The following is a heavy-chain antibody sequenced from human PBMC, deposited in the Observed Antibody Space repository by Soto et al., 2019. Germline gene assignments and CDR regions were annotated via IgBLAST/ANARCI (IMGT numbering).Heavy chain of an antibody. CDR1: GFTFSSYA. V-gene: IGHV3-30-3*01. CDR3: ARSPGIQLWFFDY. J-gene: IGHJ4*02. D-gene: IGHD5-18*01. Sequence: GGSLGLSCAASGFTFSSYAMHWVRQAPGKGLEWVAVISYDGSNKYYADSVKGRFTISRDNSKNTLYLQMNSLRAEDTAVYYCARSPGIQLWFFDYWGQGTLVTVSS. CDR2: ISYDGSNK.